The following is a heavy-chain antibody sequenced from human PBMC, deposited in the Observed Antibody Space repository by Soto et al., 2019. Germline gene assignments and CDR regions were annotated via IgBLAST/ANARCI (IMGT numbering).Heavy chain of an antibody. CDR2: ISNDGSNK. D-gene: IGHD4-17*01. CDR3: AHLTTAPSGAFDI. V-gene: IGHV3-30-3*01. Sequence: QVQLVESGGGMVQPGRSLRLSCEASGFTFSSYAMHWVRQAPGKGLEWVGVISNDGSNKYYADSVKGRFTISRDNSKNTLIVHMDSLRPEDTAVYFCAHLTTAPSGAFDIWGPGTRVTVSS. CDR1: GFTFSSYA. J-gene: IGHJ3*02.